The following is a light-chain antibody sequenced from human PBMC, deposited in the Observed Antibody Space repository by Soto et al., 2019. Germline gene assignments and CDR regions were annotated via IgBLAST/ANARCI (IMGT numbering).Light chain of an antibody. CDR2: DVS. V-gene: IGKV1-12*01. Sequence: DNQLTQSPSSISASVGDRVTITCRESQAVNSWLAWFQQKPGMAPKLVIYDVSSLQSGVPSRFSGSGSGTEFTLTISSLQPEDFATYYCQQSNNHPISFGQGTRLEIK. CDR3: QQSNNHPIS. CDR1: QAVNSW. J-gene: IGKJ5*01.